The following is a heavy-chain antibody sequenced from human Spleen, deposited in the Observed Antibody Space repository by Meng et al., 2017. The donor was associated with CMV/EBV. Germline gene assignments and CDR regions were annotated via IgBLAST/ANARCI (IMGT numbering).Heavy chain of an antibody. J-gene: IGHJ4*02. V-gene: IGHV5-51*01. CDR1: GYSFTSYC. CDR2: IYPGDSDT. D-gene: IGHD2-15*01. CDR3: ARQSVVTAIFKRRGAKGGFDY. Sequence: GESLKISCKGSGYSFTSYCIGWVRQMPGKGLEWMGIIYPGDSDTTYSPSFQGQVTISADKSTSTAYLQWSSLKASDTAMYYCARQSVVTAIFKRRGAKGGFDYWGQGTLVTVSS.